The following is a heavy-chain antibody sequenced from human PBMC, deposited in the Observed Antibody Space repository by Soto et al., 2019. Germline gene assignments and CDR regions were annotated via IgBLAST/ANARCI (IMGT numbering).Heavy chain of an antibody. CDR1: GYTFTSYG. J-gene: IGHJ4*02. D-gene: IGHD6-19*01. CDR3: AGSSGWTPTPDY. V-gene: IGHV1-18*01. CDR2: ISAYNGNT. Sequence: GASVKVSCKASGYTFTSYGISWMRQAPGQGLEWMGWISAYNGNTNYAQKLQGRVTMTTDTSTSTAYMELRSLRSDATAVDYCAGSSGWTPTPDYWGQGTLVTVSS.